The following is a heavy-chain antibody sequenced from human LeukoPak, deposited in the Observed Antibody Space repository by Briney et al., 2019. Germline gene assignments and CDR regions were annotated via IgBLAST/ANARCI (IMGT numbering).Heavy chain of an antibody. Sequence: PGGSLRLSCAASGFTFSNYWIHWVRQAPGKGLVWVSRIDNAGSITTYADSVKGRFTISRDISTDTLWLQMDSLRTEDTAVYYCAKGPLRGTAAAIDYWGQGTLVTVSS. CDR3: AKGPLRGTAAAIDY. CDR1: GFTFSNYW. V-gene: IGHV3-74*03. CDR2: IDNAGSIT. D-gene: IGHD2-2*01. J-gene: IGHJ4*02.